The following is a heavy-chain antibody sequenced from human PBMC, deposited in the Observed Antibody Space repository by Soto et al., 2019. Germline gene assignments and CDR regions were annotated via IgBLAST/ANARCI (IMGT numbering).Heavy chain of an antibody. CDR1: GFTFSSYA. J-gene: IGHJ3*02. Sequence: GGSLRLSCAASGFTFSSYAMSWVRQAPGKGLEWVSAISGSGGSTYYADSVKGRFTISRDNSKNTLYLQMNSLRAEDTAVYYCAKDSPYYDSSGYYPDAFDIWGQGTMVTVSS. V-gene: IGHV3-23*01. D-gene: IGHD3-22*01. CDR3: AKDSPYYDSSGYYPDAFDI. CDR2: ISGSGGST.